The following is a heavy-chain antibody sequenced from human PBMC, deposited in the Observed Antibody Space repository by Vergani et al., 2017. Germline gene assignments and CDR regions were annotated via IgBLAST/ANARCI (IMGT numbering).Heavy chain of an antibody. D-gene: IGHD1-26*01. CDR2: IYYSGST. J-gene: IGHJ6*03. V-gene: IGHV4-39*07. CDR1: GGSISSSSYY. CDR3: ARVYSGGSTWYYYYMDV. Sequence: QLQLQESGPGLVKPSETLSLTCTVSGGSISSSSYYWGWIRQPPGKGLEWIGSIYYSGSTYYNPSLKSRITISVDTSKNQFSLKLSSVTAADTAVYYCARVYSGGSTWYYYYMDVWGKGTTVTVSS.